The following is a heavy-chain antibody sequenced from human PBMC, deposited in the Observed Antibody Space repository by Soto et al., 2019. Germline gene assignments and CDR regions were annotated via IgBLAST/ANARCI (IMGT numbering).Heavy chain of an antibody. D-gene: IGHD3-10*01. V-gene: IGHV3-23*01. CDR3: AKDRRVRGAIAGALDY. CDR2: TSGSGGST. CDR1: GFTFSSYA. Sequence: GGSLRLSCAASGFTFSSYAMSWVRQAPGKGLEWVSATSGSGGSTYYADSVKGRFTISRDNSKNTLYLQMNSLRAEDTAVFYCAKDRRVRGAIAGALDYWGQGTLVTVSS. J-gene: IGHJ4*02.